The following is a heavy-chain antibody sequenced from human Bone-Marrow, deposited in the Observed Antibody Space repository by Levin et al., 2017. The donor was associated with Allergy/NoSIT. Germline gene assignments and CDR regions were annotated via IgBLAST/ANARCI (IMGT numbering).Heavy chain of an antibody. V-gene: IGHV4-39*01. CDR3: ARGGYCSSTSCSSHPPTH. CDR1: GGSISSSSYY. D-gene: IGHD2-2*01. Sequence: PSETLSLTCTVSGGSISSSSYYWGWIRQPPGKGLEWIGSIYYSGSTYYNPSLKSRVTISVDTSKNQFSLKLSSVTAADTAVYYCARGGYCSSTSCSSHPPTHWGQGTLVTVSS. J-gene: IGHJ4*02. CDR2: IYYSGST.